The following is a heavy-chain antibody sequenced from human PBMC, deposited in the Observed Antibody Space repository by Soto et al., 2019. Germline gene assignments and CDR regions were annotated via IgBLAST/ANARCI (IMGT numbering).Heavy chain of an antibody. D-gene: IGHD3-3*01. V-gene: IGHV3-23*01. CDR1: GFSFGSYA. CDR2: ISGSDGKT. CDR3: ARWSYLDY. Sequence: GGFLRLSCAASGFSFGSYALSWVRQAPGKGLEWVSTISGSDGKTFYADSVKGRFSISRDTSQSTLYLQMNSLRADDTAMYYCARWSYLDYWGQGTRVTVSS. J-gene: IGHJ4*02.